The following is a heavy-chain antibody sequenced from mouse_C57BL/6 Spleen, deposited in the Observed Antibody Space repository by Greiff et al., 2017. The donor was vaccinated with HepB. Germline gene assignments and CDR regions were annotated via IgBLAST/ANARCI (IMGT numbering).Heavy chain of an antibody. J-gene: IGHJ2*01. D-gene: IGHD2-12*01. CDR2: IWRGGST. CDR1: GFSLTSYG. CDR3: AKNRRDYNYFDY. V-gene: IGHV2-5*01. Sequence: VQRVESGPGLVQPSQSLSITCTVSGFSLTSYGVHWVRQSPGKGLEWLGVIWRGGSTDYNAAFMSRLSITKDNSKSQVFFKMNSLQADDTAIYYCAKNRRDYNYFDYWGQGTTLTVSS.